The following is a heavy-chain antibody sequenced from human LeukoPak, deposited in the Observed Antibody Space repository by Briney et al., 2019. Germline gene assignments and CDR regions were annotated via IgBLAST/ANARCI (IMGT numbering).Heavy chain of an antibody. V-gene: IGHV3-23*01. CDR3: AKVFKVPGPFDY. CDR2: ISGSGGST. Sequence: GGSLRLSCAVSGVTFSTYAMTWVRQAPGKGLEWVSAISGSGGSTYYADSVKGRFTISRDNSKNTLYLQMNSLRAEDTAVYYCAKVFKVPGPFDYWGQGTLVTVSS. CDR1: GVTFSTYA. D-gene: IGHD3-3*01. J-gene: IGHJ4*02.